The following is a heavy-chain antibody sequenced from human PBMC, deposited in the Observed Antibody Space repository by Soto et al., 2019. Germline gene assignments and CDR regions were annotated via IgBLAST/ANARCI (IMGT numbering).Heavy chain of an antibody. CDR1: GGSISSYY. J-gene: IGHJ4*02. D-gene: IGHD3-10*01. CDR3: ARFGFEYYYGSGSRYYFDY. V-gene: IGHV4-59*01. CDR2: IYYSGST. Sequence: SETLSLTCTVSGGSISSYYWSWIRQPPGKGLEWIGYIYYSGSTNYNPSLKSRVTISVDTSKNQFSLKLSSVTAADTAVYYCARFGFEYYYGSGSRYYFDYWGQGTLVTVSS.